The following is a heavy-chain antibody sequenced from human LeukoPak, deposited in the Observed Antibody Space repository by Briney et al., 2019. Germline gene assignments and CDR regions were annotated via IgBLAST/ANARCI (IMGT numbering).Heavy chain of an antibody. J-gene: IGHJ4*02. CDR1: GFTFSSYA. CDR3: AKLAAAGFPYYFDY. D-gene: IGHD6-13*01. CDR2: ISFSGGST. V-gene: IGHV3-23*01. Sequence: GGSLRLSCAASGFTFSSYALSWVRQAPGKGLEWVSGISFSGGSTYDADSVKGRFTISRDNSKNTLYLQMNSLRAEDTAVYYCAKLAAAGFPYYFDYWGQGTLVTVSS.